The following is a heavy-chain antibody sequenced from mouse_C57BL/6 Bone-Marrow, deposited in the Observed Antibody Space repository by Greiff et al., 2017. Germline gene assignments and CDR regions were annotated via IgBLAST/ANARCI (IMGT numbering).Heavy chain of an antibody. D-gene: IGHD2-3*01. CDR1: GYTFTDYY. J-gene: IGHJ1*03. CDR2: INPYNGGT. V-gene: IGHV1-19*01. CDR3: ARLGNDWYFDV. Sequence: EVQLVESGPVLVKPGASVKMSCKASGYTFTDYYMNWVKQSHGKSLEWIGVINPYNGGTSYNQKFKGKTTLTVDKSSSTAYMELNSLTSEDSAVYYCARLGNDWYFDVWGTGTTVTVSS.